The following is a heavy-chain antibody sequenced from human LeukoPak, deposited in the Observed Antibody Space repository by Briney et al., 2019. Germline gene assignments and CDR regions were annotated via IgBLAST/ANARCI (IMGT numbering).Heavy chain of an antibody. V-gene: IGHV4-34*01. D-gene: IGHD4-17*01. Sequence: SETLSLTCAVYSGSFSGYYWSWIRQPPGKGLEWIGEINHSGSTNYNPSLKSRVTISVDTSKNQFSLKLSSVTAADTAVYYCAREDYGDYRIDYWGQGILVTVSS. CDR2: INHSGST. J-gene: IGHJ4*02. CDR1: SGSFSGYY. CDR3: AREDYGDYRIDY.